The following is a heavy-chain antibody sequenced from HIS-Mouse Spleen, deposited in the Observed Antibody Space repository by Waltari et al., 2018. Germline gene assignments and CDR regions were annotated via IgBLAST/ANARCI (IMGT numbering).Heavy chain of an antibody. CDR3: ARIGSHRRGYSYGYWFDP. CDR1: GYTFTSYD. CDR2: MNPNRGKT. J-gene: IGHJ5*02. D-gene: IGHD5-18*01. V-gene: IGHV1-8*01. Sequence: QVQLVQSGAEVKKPGASVKVSCKASGYTFTSYDINWVRQATGQGLEWMGWMNPNRGKTGNEQKFQGRVTMTRNTSISTAYMELSSLRSEDTAVYYCARIGSHRRGYSYGYWFDPWGQGTLVTVSS.